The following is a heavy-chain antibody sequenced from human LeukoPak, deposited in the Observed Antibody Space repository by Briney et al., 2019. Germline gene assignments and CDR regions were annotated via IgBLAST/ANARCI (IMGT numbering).Heavy chain of an antibody. D-gene: IGHD6-19*01. CDR2: IYYSGST. CDR1: GGSVSSGSYY. V-gene: IGHV4-61*01. Sequence: SETLSLTCTVSGGSVSSGSYYWSWIRQPPGKGLEWIGYIYYSGSTNYNPSLKSRVTISVDTSKNQFSLKLSSVTAADTAVYYCARVGVAGTFRHFDYWGQGALVTVSS. CDR3: ARVGVAGTFRHFDY. J-gene: IGHJ4*02.